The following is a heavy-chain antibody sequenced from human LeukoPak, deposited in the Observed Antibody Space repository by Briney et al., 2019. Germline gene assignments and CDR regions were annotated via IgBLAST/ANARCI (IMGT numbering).Heavy chain of an antibody. CDR3: ARDLSGGFSGFGVFDY. V-gene: IGHV3-48*02. CDR1: GFTLSDYN. J-gene: IGHJ4*02. CDR2: INSRSSPI. Sequence: GGSLRLSCVAFGFTLSDYNMNWVRQAPGKGLEWISYINSRSSPIYYADSVKGRFTISRDNAKSSLYLQMNSLRDEDTAVYYCARDLSGGFSGFGVFDYWGQGTLVTVPS. D-gene: IGHD6-19*01.